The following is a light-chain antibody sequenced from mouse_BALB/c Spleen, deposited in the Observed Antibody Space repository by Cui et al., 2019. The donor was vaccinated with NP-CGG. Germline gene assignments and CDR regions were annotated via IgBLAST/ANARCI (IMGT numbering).Light chain of an antibody. CDR1: TGSVTTSNY. V-gene: IGLV1*01. CDR3: ALWYSNHWV. CDR2: GTN. J-gene: IGLJ1*01. Sequence: AVATQEAPLTTSPGETVTLTCRSSTGSVTTSNYANWVQEKPDHLFTGLIGGTNNRVPGVSARFSGSLIGDKAALTITGAQTEDEAIYFCALWYSNHWVFGGGTKLTIL.